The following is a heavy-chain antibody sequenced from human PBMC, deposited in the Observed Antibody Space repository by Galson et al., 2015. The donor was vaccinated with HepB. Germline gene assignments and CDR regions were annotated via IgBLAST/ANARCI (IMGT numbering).Heavy chain of an antibody. D-gene: IGHD2-15*01. Sequence: SLRLSCAASGFTFRTYGMTWVRQAPGKGLEWLSSISGSGDATYYADSVKGRFTLSRDNPKNTLYLQMNRLRADDTAIYYCAKEAEENTCWHDWGQGTLVSVSS. CDR3: AKEAEENTCWHD. J-gene: IGHJ1*01. V-gene: IGHV3-23*01. CDR1: GFTFRTYG. CDR2: ISGSGDAT.